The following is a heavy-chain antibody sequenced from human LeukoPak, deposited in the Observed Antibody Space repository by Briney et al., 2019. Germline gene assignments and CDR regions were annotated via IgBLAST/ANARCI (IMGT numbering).Heavy chain of an antibody. Sequence: PGGSLRLSCAASGFTFSSHWMSWVRQAPGKGLEWVSSISSSSSYIYYADSVKGRFTISRDNAKNSLYLQMNSLRAEDTAVYYCARGGNSGYWGQGTLVTVSS. CDR3: ARGGNSGY. CDR1: GFTFSSHW. CDR2: ISSSSSYI. J-gene: IGHJ4*02. D-gene: IGHD5-24*01. V-gene: IGHV3-21*01.